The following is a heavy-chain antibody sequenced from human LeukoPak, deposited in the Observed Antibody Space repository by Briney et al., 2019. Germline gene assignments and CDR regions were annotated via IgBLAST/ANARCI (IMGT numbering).Heavy chain of an antibody. CDR1: GFTFNTYA. V-gene: IGHV3-23*01. Sequence: PGGSLRLSCAASGFTFNTYAMSWVRQAPGKGLEWVSAISGSGGSTYYADSVKGRFTISRDNSKNTLYLQMNSLRAEDTAVYYCAKYTYGYGYYFDYWGQGTLVTVSS. CDR3: AKYTYGYGYYFDY. J-gene: IGHJ4*02. CDR2: ISGSGGST. D-gene: IGHD5-18*01.